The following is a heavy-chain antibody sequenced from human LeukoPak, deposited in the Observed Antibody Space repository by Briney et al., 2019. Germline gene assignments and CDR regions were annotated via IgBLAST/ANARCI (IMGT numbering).Heavy chain of an antibody. CDR3: ARLDEAFDN. CDR1: GFTFSSYS. D-gene: IGHD5-24*01. CDR2: ISSSSSYV. J-gene: IGHJ4*02. Sequence: PGGSLRLSCAASGFTFSSYSMNWVRQAPGKGLEWVSSISSSSSYVYYADSVKGRFTISRDNAKNSLYLQMNGLRAEDTAIYYCARLDEAFDNWGQGTLVTVSS. V-gene: IGHV3-21*01.